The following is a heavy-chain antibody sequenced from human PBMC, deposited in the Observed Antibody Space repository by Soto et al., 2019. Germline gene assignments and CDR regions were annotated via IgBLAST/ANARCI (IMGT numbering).Heavy chain of an antibody. D-gene: IGHD1-26*01. J-gene: IGHJ2*01. Sequence: QVQLVESGGGVVQPGRSLRLSCVGSGFTFSSYGMHWVRQAPGKGLEWLAVISFDGNYKYHADSVKGRFTISRDNSKNTLFLEMSSLRPEDTAVYYCVKDNLHSGGYGNWYFDLWGRGTLVTVSS. V-gene: IGHV3-30*18. CDR2: ISFDGNYK. CDR3: VKDNLHSGGYGNWYFDL. CDR1: GFTFSSYG.